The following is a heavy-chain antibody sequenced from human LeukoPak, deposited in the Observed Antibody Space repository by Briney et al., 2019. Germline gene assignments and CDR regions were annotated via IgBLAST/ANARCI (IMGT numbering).Heavy chain of an antibody. CDR2: MYYSGST. D-gene: IGHD3-22*01. Sequence: PSETLSLICTVSGGSVRSSIYYWGWIRQPPGKGLEWIGSMYYSGSTYYKPSLKSRVTISVDASKNNFSLKLSSATAADTAVYYCARHLGYYDGSGYFFDYWGQGTLVTVSS. V-gene: IGHV4-39*01. CDR1: GGSVRSSIYY. J-gene: IGHJ4*02. CDR3: ARHLGYYDGSGYFFDY.